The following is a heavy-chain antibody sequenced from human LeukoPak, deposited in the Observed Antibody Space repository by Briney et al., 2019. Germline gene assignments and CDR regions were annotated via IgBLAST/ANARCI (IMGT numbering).Heavy chain of an antibody. V-gene: IGHV3-7*04. Sequence: GGSLRLSCVASGFPFSSYWMTWVRQAPGKGLEWVANIKQDGSKKSYVDSVKGRFTISRDNAKNSLYLQMNSLRTEDTAIYYCTRVGYIDEGIDYWGQGTLVTVSS. J-gene: IGHJ4*02. CDR3: TRVGYIDEGIDY. D-gene: IGHD5-24*01. CDR1: GFPFSSYW. CDR2: IKQDGSKK.